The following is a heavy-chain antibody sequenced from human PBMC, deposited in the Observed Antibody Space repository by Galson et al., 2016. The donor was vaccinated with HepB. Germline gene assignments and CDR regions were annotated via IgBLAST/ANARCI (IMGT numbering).Heavy chain of an antibody. V-gene: IGHV5-51*01. Sequence: QSGAEVKKPGESLKISCKASGYSFTSYWIGWVRQMPGKGPEWMGIIYPGHSDTKYSPSFQGQVAISADKSISTAYLQWSSLKASDTAMYYCSKALDGTFYFDNWGQGTLVTVSS. CDR3: SKALDGTFYFDN. CDR1: GYSFTSYW. J-gene: IGHJ4*02. CDR2: IYPGHSDT. D-gene: IGHD2/OR15-2a*01.